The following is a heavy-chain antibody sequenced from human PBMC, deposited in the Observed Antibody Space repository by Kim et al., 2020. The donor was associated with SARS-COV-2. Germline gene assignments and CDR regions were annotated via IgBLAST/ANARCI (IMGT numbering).Heavy chain of an antibody. CDR1: GFTFNNYA. CDR3: AKDGGGWLTTGWYYFDN. D-gene: IGHD6-19*01. CDR2: TSGSGTKT. V-gene: IGHV3-23*01. Sequence: GGSLRLSCAASGFTFNNYAMTWVRQAPGKGLEWVSSTSGSGTKTYYTDSVRGRFTISRDNSEGMLYLQMNSLRAEDTAVYYCAKDGGGWLTTGWYYFDNWGPETLVTVSS. J-gene: IGHJ4*02.